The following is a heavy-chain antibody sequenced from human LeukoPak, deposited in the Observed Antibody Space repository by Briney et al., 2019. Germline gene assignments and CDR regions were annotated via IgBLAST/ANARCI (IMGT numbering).Heavy chain of an antibody. J-gene: IGHJ4*02. V-gene: IGHV3-48*03. CDR3: ARGGYYFDY. CDR1: GFTFSSYA. CDR2: ISSSGSTI. Sequence: GGSLRFSCAASGFTFSSYAMGWVRQAPGKGLEWVSYISSSGSTIYHADSVKGRFTISRDNAKNSLYLQMNSLRAEDTAVYYCARGGYYFDYWGQGTLVTVSS.